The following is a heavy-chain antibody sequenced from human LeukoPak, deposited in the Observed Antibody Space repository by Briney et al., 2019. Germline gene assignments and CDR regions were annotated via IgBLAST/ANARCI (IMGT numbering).Heavy chain of an antibody. CDR1: GFTFSDYT. D-gene: IGHD2-15*01. V-gene: IGHV3-30*04. CDR2: ISYDGNIK. CDR3: ARDQGVVVIDTTPDYFDY. Sequence: GRSLRLSCAASGFTFSDYTVYWVRLAPGKGLQWVATISYDGNIKYYADSVKGRFTISRDNSKNTLYLQMDSLRAEDTAVYYCARDQGVVVIDTTPDYFDYWGQGTLVTVSS. J-gene: IGHJ4*02.